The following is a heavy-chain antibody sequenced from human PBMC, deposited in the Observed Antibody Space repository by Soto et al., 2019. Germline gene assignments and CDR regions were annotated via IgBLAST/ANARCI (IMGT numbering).Heavy chain of an antibody. CDR3: ALGPTRYDSSAEHLDY. D-gene: IGHD3-22*01. CDR2: ISGSGGST. J-gene: IGHJ4*02. V-gene: IGHV3-23*01. Sequence: GGSLRLSCAASGFTFSSYAMSWVRQAPGKGLEWVSAISGSGGSTYYADSVKGRFTISRDNSKNTLYLQMNSLRAEDTAVYYCALGPTRYDSSAEHLDYWGQGTPVTLSS. CDR1: GFTFSSYA.